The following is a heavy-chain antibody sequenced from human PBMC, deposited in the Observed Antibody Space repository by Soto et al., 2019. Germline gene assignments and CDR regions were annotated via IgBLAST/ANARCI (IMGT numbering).Heavy chain of an antibody. CDR2: IYPGDSDT. D-gene: IGHD5-12*01. CDR3: ARAIEMATIGWFDP. J-gene: IGHJ5*02. CDR1: GYSFTSYW. V-gene: IGHV5-51*01. Sequence: GESLKISCKASGYSFTSYWIGWVRQMPGKGLEWMGIIYPGDSDTRYRPSLLGQVTISADKSISTDYLQWSSLKASDTAIYYCARAIEMATIGWFDPWGQGTLVTVSS.